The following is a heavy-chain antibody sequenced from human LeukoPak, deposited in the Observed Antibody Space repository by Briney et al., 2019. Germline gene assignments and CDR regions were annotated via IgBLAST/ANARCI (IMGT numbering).Heavy chain of an antibody. CDR3: ARGPGYSSSWYGGDYYGMDV. D-gene: IGHD6-13*01. CDR1: GGSISSSSYY. CDR2: IYYSGST. J-gene: IGHJ6*02. V-gene: IGHV4-39*07. Sequence: SETLSLTCTVSGGSISSSSYYWGWIRQPPGKGLEWIGSIYYSGSTNYNPSLKSRVTISVDTSKNQFSLKLSSVTAADTAVYYCARGPGYSSSWYGGDYYGMDVWGQGTTVTVSS.